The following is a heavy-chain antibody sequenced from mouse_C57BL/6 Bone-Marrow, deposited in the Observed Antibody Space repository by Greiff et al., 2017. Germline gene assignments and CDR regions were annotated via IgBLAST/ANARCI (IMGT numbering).Heavy chain of an antibody. V-gene: IGHV1-72*01. Sequence: VKQRPGRGLEWIGRIDPNSGGTKYNEKFKSKATLTVDKPSSTAYMQLSSLTSEDSAVYYCAGLWSVGYWGQGTTLTVSS. D-gene: IGHD1-1*02. CDR3: AGLWSVGY. CDR2: IDPNSGGT. J-gene: IGHJ2*01.